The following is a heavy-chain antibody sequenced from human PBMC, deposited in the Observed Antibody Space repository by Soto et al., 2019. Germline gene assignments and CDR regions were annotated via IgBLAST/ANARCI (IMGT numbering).Heavy chain of an antibody. Sequence: EVQLVESGGGLAQPGRSLRLSCAASGFTFDDYAMHWVRQAPGKGLEWVSGISWNSGSIGYADSVKGRFTISRDNAKNSLYLQMNSLRAEDTALYYCAKDLQRWGDYEFEAFDIWGQGTMVTVSS. CDR3: AKDLQRWGDYEFEAFDI. D-gene: IGHD4-17*01. CDR1: GFTFDDYA. CDR2: ISWNSGSI. V-gene: IGHV3-9*01. J-gene: IGHJ3*02.